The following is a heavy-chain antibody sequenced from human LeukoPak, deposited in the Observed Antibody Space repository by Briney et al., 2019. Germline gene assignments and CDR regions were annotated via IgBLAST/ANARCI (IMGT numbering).Heavy chain of an antibody. J-gene: IGHJ4*02. D-gene: IGHD1-26*01. CDR3: VKGNLGSTTGGGDY. V-gene: IGHV3-20*04. CDR2: INWNGGST. CDR1: GFTFSSYG. Sequence: GGSLRLSCAASGFTFSSYGMSWVRQAPGKGLEWVSGINWNGGSTGYADSVKGRFTISRDNAKNSLFLQMNSLRPEDTALYYCVKGNLGSTTGGGDYWGQGTLVTVSS.